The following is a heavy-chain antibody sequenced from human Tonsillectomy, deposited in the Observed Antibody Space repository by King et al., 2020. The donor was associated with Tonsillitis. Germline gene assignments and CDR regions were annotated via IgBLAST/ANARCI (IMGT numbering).Heavy chain of an antibody. CDR1: GFTFSRYS. Sequence: VQLVESGGGLVQPGGSLRLSCAASGFTFSRYSMNWVRQTPGKGLEWVSYISSSSSTIYDADSVKGRFTISRDNAKNSLYLQMNSLRAEDTAVYYCAREESIAVAGELDSWGQGTLVTVSS. J-gene: IGHJ4*02. CDR3: AREESIAVAGELDS. D-gene: IGHD6-19*01. CDR2: ISSSSSTI. V-gene: IGHV3-48*01.